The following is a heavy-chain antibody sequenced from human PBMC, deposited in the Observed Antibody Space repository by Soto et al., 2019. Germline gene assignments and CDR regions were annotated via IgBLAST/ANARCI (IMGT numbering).Heavy chain of an antibody. CDR3: ASGKMVLGHRPQYYFYFGIEV. D-gene: IGHD3-10*01. V-gene: IGHV1-18*01. CDR2: VSNYNGNR. Sequence: QVQLVQSGLEVKKPGASVKVSCKASGYSFTNFGFNWVRQAPGQGLEWMGWVSNYNGNRKYAEKFQGRVTMTTDTSANTAYMELGSMRPDDTALYYYASGKMVLGHRPQYYFYFGIEVWGQGTTFMVSS. J-gene: IGHJ6*02. CDR1: GYSFTNFG.